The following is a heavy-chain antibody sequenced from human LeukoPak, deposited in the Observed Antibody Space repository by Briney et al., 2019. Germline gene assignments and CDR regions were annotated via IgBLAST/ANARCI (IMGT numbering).Heavy chain of an antibody. CDR3: ARALGYCSGGSCYAY. J-gene: IGHJ4*02. Sequence: PGGSLRLSCAASGFTFRDYYMSWIRQAPGKGLEWVSHISSSDNTIYYADSVKGRFTISRDNAKNSLYLQMNSLRAEDTAVYYCARALGYCSGGSCYAYWGQGTLVTVSS. V-gene: IGHV3-11*01. CDR1: GFTFRDYY. CDR2: ISSSDNTI. D-gene: IGHD2-15*01.